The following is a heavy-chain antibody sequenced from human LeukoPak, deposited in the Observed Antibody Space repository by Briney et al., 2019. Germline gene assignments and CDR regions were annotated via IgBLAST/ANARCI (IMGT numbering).Heavy chain of an antibody. CDR1: GFTFSSYG. J-gene: IGHJ6*02. CDR3: AKSVVGATNYYGMGV. CDR2: IWYDGSNK. V-gene: IGHV3-33*06. D-gene: IGHD1-26*01. Sequence: GGSLRLSCAASGFTFSSYGMHWVRQAPGKGLEWVAVIWYDGSNKYYADSVKGRFTISRDNSKNTLYLQMNSLRAEDTAVYYCAKSVVGATNYYGMGVWGQGTTVTVSS.